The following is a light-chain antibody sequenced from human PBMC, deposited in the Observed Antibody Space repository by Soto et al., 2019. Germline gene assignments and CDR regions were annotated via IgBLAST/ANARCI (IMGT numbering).Light chain of an antibody. V-gene: IGLV2-8*01. CDR2: EVS. J-gene: IGLJ1*01. CDR1: SSDVGGYDY. Sequence: QSVLTQPPSASGSPGQSVTISCTGTSSDVGGYDYVSWYQQHPGKAPKLMIFEVSKRPSGVPDRFSGSKSGNTASLTVSGLQAEDEADYYCSSYEGNTKGVFGTGTKVTVL. CDR3: SSYEGNTKGV.